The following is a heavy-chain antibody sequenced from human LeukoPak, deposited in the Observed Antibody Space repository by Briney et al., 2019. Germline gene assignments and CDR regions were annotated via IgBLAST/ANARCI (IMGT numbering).Heavy chain of an antibody. Sequence: PGGSLRLSYAASGFTFSSYAMHWVRQTPGNGLEWVAVISYDGSNKYYADSVKGRFTISRDNSKNTLYLQMNSLRAEDTAVYYCARVTPARYGASPPFDYWGQGTLVTVSS. J-gene: IGHJ4*02. V-gene: IGHV3-30*04. D-gene: IGHD4-17*01. CDR2: ISYDGSNK. CDR3: ARVTPARYGASPPFDY. CDR1: GFTFSSYA.